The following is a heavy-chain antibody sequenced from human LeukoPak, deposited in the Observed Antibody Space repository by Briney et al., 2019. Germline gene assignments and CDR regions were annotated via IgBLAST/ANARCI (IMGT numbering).Heavy chain of an antibody. V-gene: IGHV4-34*01. Sequence: PSETLSLTCAVYGGSFSGYYWSWIRQLPGKGLEWIGEINHSGSTNYNPSLKSRVTISVDTSKNQFSLKLSSVTAADTAVYYCARGGMTTVRISFDYWGQGTLVTVSS. CDR2: INHSGST. J-gene: IGHJ4*02. CDR3: ARGGMTTVRISFDY. D-gene: IGHD4-17*01. CDR1: GGSFSGYY.